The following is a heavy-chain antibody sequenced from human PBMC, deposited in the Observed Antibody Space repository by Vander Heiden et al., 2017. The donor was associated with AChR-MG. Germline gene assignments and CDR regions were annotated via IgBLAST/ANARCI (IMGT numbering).Heavy chain of an antibody. J-gene: IGHJ4*02. CDR2: ISAFSRTT. CDR1: GFTFSSHTSA. CDR3: ARVDVVVGGDPFDY. D-gene: IGHD2-21*01. V-gene: IGHV3-48*04. Sequence: EVQLVESGGGLVQMGGSLRLSCAASGFTFSSHTSAMTWVRQAPGKGLEWVSYISAFSRTTYYADSVKGRFTISRDNAKQSLYLQINSLRADDTAIYFCARVDVVVGGDPFDYWGQGTLGTVSS.